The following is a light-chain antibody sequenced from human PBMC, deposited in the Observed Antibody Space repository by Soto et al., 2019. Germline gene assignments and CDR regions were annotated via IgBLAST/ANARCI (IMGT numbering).Light chain of an antibody. Sequence: QSVLTQPPSVSRSPGQSVTISCTGTSSDVGKYNRVSWYQQPPGTAPKLMIYEVSNRPSGVPDRFSGSKSGNTASLTISGLQAEDEADYYCSSYTSSSTYVFGTGTKLTVL. CDR2: EVS. J-gene: IGLJ1*01. CDR3: SSYTSSSTYV. V-gene: IGLV2-18*02. CDR1: SSDVGKYNR.